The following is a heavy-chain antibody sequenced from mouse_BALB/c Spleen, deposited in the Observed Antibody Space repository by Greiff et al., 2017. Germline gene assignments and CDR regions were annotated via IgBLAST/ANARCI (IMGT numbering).Heavy chain of an antibody. D-gene: IGHD2-10*02. CDR3: ARDRGYGKIYAMDY. J-gene: IGHJ4*01. CDR1: GFTFSDYY. V-gene: IGHV5-4*02. Sequence: EVQGVESGGGLVKPGGSLKLSCAASGFTFSDYYMYWVRQTPEKRLEWVATISDGGSYTYYPDSVKGRFTISRDNAKNNLYLQMSSLKSEDTAMYYCARDRGYGKIYAMDYWGQGTSVTVSS. CDR2: ISDGGSYT.